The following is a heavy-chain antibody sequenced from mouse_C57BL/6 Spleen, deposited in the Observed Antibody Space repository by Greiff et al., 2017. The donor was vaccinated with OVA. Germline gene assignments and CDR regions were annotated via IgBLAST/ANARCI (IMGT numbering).Heavy chain of an antibody. CDR2: INPGSGGT. CDR1: GYAFTNYL. V-gene: IGHV1-54*01. CDR3: ARSYYSNYDYAMDY. Sequence: VQLQQSGAELVRPGTSVKVSCKASGYAFTNYLIEWVKQRPGQGLEWIGVINPGSGGTNYNEKFKGKATLTADKSSSTAYMQLSSLTSEDSAVYFGARSYYSNYDYAMDYWGQGTSVTVSS. J-gene: IGHJ4*01. D-gene: IGHD2-5*01.